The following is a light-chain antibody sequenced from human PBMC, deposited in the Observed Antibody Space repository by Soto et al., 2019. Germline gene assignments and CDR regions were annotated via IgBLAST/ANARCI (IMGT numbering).Light chain of an antibody. CDR1: QSISSW. Sequence: DIQMTQSPSTLSASVGDRVTITCRASQSISSWLAWYLQNPGKAPKLLIYDVSSLESGVPSRCSGSGSGTEFSLTIRSLQPDDSATYYCQQYNTFWTFGQGTKVDIK. CDR3: QQYNTFWT. J-gene: IGKJ1*01. V-gene: IGKV1-5*01. CDR2: DVS.